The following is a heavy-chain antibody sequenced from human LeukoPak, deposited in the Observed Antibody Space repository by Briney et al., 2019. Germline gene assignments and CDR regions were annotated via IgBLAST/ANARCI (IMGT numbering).Heavy chain of an antibody. CDR1: GFTVSSNY. J-gene: IGHJ4*02. V-gene: IGHV3-66*02. CDR3: ARVMGHCGGGCYVRRGSAYYFDY. D-gene: IGHD2-21*02. Sequence: GGSLRLSCAASGFTVSSNYMSWVRQAPGKGLEWVSVIYSGGSTYYADSVKGRFTISRDNSKNTLYLQMNSLRAEDTAVYYCARVMGHCGGGCYVRRGSAYYFDYWGQGTLVTVSS. CDR2: IYSGGST.